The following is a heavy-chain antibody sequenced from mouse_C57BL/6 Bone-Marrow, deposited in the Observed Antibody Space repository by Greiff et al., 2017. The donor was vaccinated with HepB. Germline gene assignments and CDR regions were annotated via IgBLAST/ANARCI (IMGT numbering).Heavy chain of an antibody. D-gene: IGHD2-2*01. V-gene: IGHV1-50*01. CDR1: GYTFTSYW. CDR3: ARKFPYGYDDYAMDY. Sequence: QVQLQQPGAELVKPGASVKLSCKASGYTFTSYWMQWVKQRPGQGLEWIGEIDPSDSYTNYNQKFKGKATLTVDTSSSTAYMQLSSLTSEDSAVYYCARKFPYGYDDYAMDYWGQGTSVTVSS. CDR2: IDPSDSYT. J-gene: IGHJ4*01.